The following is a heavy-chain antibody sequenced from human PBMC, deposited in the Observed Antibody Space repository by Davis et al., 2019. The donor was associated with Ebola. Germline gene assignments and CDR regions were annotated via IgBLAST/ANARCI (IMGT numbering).Heavy chain of an antibody. D-gene: IGHD2-15*01. J-gene: IGHJ6*04. V-gene: IGHV3-30-3*01. Sequence: GESLKISCAASGFTFSSYAMHWVRQAPGKGLGWVAVISYDGSNKYYADSVKGRFTISRDNSKNTLYLQMNSLRAEDTAVYYCARDQGYCSGGSCYYYGMDVWGKGTTVTVSS. CDR1: GFTFSSYA. CDR2: ISYDGSNK. CDR3: ARDQGYCSGGSCYYYGMDV.